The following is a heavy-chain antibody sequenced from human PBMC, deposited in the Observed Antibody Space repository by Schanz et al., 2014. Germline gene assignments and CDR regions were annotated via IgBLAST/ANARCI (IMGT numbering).Heavy chain of an antibody. CDR1: GFSFGTYA. CDR3: AKDISDPSGKEDD. V-gene: IGHV3-23*01. D-gene: IGHD2-15*01. Sequence: EVHLLESGGGLVQPGGSLRLSCAASGFSFGTYAMSWVRQAPGKGLLWVSSISGTGGDDTYYADSVKGRFTISKDNSKISLFLQMISLRVEDSSIYYSAKDISDPSGKEDDWGKGTLVTGSS. CDR2: ISGTGGDDT. J-gene: IGHJ4*02.